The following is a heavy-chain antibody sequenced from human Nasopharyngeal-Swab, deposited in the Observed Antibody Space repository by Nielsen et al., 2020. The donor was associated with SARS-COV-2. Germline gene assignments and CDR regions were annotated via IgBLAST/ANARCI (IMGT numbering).Heavy chain of an antibody. V-gene: IGHV3-30*04. D-gene: IGHD2-15*01. Sequence: SCKASGYTFTSYAMHWVRQAPGKGLEWVAVISYDGSNKYYADSVKGRFTISRDNSKNTLYLQMNSLRAEDTAVYYCARDMDCSGGSCSSNYYYYGMDVWGQGTTVTVSS. CDR2: ISYDGSNK. CDR1: GYTFTSYA. CDR3: ARDMDCSGGSCSSNYYYYGMDV. J-gene: IGHJ6*02.